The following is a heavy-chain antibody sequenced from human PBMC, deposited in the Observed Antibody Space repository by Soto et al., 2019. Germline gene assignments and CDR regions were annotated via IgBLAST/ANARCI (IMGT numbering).Heavy chain of an antibody. CDR1: GGSLSTYY. CDR2: IYYTGST. J-gene: IGHJ4*02. Sequence: QVQLQESGPGLVKPSETLSLTCTVSGGSLSTYYWSWIRQPPGKGLEWIGYIYYTGSTHYNPSLNSRVSISLHTSKNRSSLQLTSVTAADTAVYYCARDKGGWPDYWGQGTLVTVSS. CDR3: ARDKGGWPDY. D-gene: IGHD1-26*01. V-gene: IGHV4-59*01.